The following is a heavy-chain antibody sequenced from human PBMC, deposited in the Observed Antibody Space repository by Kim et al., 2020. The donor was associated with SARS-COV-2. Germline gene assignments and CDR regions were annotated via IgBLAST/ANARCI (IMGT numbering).Heavy chain of an antibody. J-gene: IGHJ4*02. CDR1: GYTFTTYA. D-gene: IGHD1-1*01. CDR2: INTNTGNP. V-gene: IGHV7-4-1*02. Sequence: ASVKVSCKASGYTFTTYAINWVRQAPGQGLEWMGWINTNTGNPTYAQGFTGRFVFSLDTSVSTAYLQISSLKAEDTAVYYCARDARTIASAPDWNDSWGQGTLVTVSS. CDR3: ARDARTIASAPDWNDS.